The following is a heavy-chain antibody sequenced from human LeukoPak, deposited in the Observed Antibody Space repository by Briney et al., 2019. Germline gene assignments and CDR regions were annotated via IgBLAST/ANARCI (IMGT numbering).Heavy chain of an antibody. Sequence: PGGSLRLSCAASGFTFDDYGMSWVRQAPGKGLEWVSGINWNGGSTGYADSVKGRFTISRDNAKNSLYLQMNSLRAEDTALYYCARGTHLTYCSSTSCYGGLDYWGQGTLVTVSS. V-gene: IGHV3-20*04. CDR2: INWNGGST. CDR3: ARGTHLTYCSSTSCYGGLDY. J-gene: IGHJ4*02. CDR1: GFTFDDYG. D-gene: IGHD2-2*01.